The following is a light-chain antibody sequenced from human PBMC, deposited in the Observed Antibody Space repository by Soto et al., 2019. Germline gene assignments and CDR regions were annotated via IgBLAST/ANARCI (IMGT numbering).Light chain of an antibody. CDR1: HSVTSTY. J-gene: IGKJ5*01. CDR3: QQYNNWPIT. V-gene: IGKV3D-15*01. Sequence: EVVLTQSTCTVSFSPWERATLSFRASHSVTSTYLGWYQQKPGQAPSLLIYGASSRATGIPARFTGSGSGTEFTLTISSLQSEDFAVYYCQQYNNWPITFGPGTRLEI. CDR2: GAS.